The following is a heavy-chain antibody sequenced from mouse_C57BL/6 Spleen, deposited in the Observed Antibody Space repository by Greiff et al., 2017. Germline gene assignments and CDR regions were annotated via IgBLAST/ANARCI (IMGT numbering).Heavy chain of an antibody. J-gene: IGHJ3*01. CDR2: INPNNGGT. V-gene: IGHV1-26*01. CDR1: GYTFTDYY. D-gene: IGHD3-2*02. Sequence: EVQLQQSGPELVKPGASVKISCKASGYTFTDYYMNWVKQSHGKSLEWIGDINPNNGGTSYNQKFKGKATLTVDKSSSTAYMELRSLTSEDSAVYYCASQLRLPSFAYGGQGTLVTVSA. CDR3: ASQLRLPSFAY.